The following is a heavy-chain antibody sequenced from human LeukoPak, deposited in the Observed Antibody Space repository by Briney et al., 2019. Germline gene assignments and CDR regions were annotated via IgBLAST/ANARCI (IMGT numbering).Heavy chain of an antibody. Sequence: GGSLRLSCAASGFTFSSYAMSWVRQAPGKGLEWVSAISGSGGSTYYADSVKGRFTISRDNSKNTLYLQMNSLRAEDTAVYYCANEHGYGDYELDYFDYWGQGTLVTVSS. CDR2: ISGSGGST. CDR3: ANEHGYGDYELDYFDY. V-gene: IGHV3-23*01. CDR1: GFTFSSYA. D-gene: IGHD4-17*01. J-gene: IGHJ4*02.